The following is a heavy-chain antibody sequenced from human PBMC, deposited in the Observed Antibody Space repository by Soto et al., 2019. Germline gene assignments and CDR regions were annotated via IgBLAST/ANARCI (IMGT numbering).Heavy chain of an antibody. J-gene: IGHJ4*02. CDR1: GFTFNTYW. D-gene: IGHD3-22*01. Sequence: EVQLVESGGGLVQPGGSLRLSCAASGFTFNTYWMQWVRQAPGKGLVWVSRIKSDGSYTNYADSVKGRFPISRDNAKNTLFLQMNSLGAEATAVYYCATGGSGYFTYWGQGTLVTVSS. CDR2: IKSDGSYT. CDR3: ATGGSGYFTY. V-gene: IGHV3-74*01.